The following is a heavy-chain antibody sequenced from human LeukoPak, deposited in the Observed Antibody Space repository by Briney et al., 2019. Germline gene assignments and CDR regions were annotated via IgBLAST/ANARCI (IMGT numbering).Heavy chain of an antibody. J-gene: IGHJ5*02. CDR3: AKSRAVAGTVWFDP. CDR2: ISGSGGST. CDR1: GFTVSSNY. Sequence: PGGSLRLSCAASGFTVSSNYMNWVRQAPGKGLEWVSAISGSGGSTYYADSVKGRFTISRDNSKNTLYLQMNSLRAEDTAVYYCAKSRAVAGTVWFDPWGQGTLVTVSS. D-gene: IGHD6-19*01. V-gene: IGHV3-23*01.